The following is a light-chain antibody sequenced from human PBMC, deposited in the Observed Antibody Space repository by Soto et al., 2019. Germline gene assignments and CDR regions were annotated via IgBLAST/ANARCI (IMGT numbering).Light chain of an antibody. CDR3: CSYAGSSTLI. J-gene: IGLJ2*01. Sequence: QSALTQPASVSGSPGQSITISCTGTSGDVGSYNLVSWYQQHPGKAPKLMIYEGTKRPSGLSNRFSGSRSGNTASLTISGLQAEDEADYYCCSYAGSSTLIFGGGTKLTVL. V-gene: IGLV2-23*01. CDR2: EGT. CDR1: SGDVGSYNL.